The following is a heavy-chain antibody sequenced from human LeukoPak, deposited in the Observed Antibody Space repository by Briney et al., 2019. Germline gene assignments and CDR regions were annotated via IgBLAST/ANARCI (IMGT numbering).Heavy chain of an antibody. CDR3: AREYYGSGSHLDY. CDR2: IYYSGST. Sequence: PSETLSLTCTVSGGSISSGGYYWSWIRQHPGKGLEWIGYIYYSGSTYYNPSLKSRVTISVDTSKNQFSLKLSSVTAADTAVYYCAREYYGSGSHLDYWGQGTLVTVSS. J-gene: IGHJ4*02. D-gene: IGHD3-10*01. CDR1: GGSISSGGYY. V-gene: IGHV4-31*03.